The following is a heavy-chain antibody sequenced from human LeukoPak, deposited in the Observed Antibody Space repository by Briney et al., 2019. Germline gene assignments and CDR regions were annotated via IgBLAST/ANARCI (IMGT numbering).Heavy chain of an antibody. Sequence: SGPTLVNPTQTLTLTCTFSGFSLSTSGVGVGWIRQPPGKALEWLALIYWDDEKRHSPSLKSRLTITKDTSKNQVVLTMTNMDPVGTATYYCAHSHGYGSSWSGFDSWGQGTLVTVSS. CDR2: IYWDDEK. J-gene: IGHJ4*02. D-gene: IGHD6-13*01. CDR3: AHSHGYGSSWSGFDS. CDR1: GFSLSTSGVG. V-gene: IGHV2-5*02.